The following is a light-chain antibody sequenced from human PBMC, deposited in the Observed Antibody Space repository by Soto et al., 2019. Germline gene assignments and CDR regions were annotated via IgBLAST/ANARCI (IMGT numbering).Light chain of an antibody. CDR3: LQYGSWYT. V-gene: IGKV3-20*01. CDR2: DTS. CDR1: QSISN. J-gene: IGKJ2*01. Sequence: ENVLTQSPGTLSVSPGERATLSCRASQSISNLAWYRQKPGQAPRLVIYDTSSRATGIPDRFSGSGSGTDFTLTISRLEPEDVAVYYCLQYGSWYTFGQGTKLEIK.